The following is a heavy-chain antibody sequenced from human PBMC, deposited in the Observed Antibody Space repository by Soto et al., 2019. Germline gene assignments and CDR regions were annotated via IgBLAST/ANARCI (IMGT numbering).Heavy chain of an antibody. CDR3: ARDPGAARGFDP. J-gene: IGHJ5*02. CDR1: GYVFTIYG. CDR2: MNTYNGGT. Sequence: VQLVQSGAEVKKPGASVKVSCKASGYVFTIYGISWVRQAPGQGLEWMGWMNTYNGGTNYAPTVQGRVTMTTDTSTSTAYMELRSLRSDDTAVYYCARDPGAARGFDPWGQGTLVTVSS. D-gene: IGHD3-10*01. V-gene: IGHV1-18*01.